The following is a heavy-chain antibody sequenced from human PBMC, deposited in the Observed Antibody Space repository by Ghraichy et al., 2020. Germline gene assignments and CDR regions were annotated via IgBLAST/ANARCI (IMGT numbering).Heavy chain of an antibody. Sequence: SETLSLTCTVSGGSISSYYWSWIRQPPGKGLEYIGYIHYSGSTNCNPSLRSRVTISIDMSKNQFSLQMSSVTAADMAVYYCASGLTPSTDSDFWGQGTLVTVSS. J-gene: IGHJ4*02. D-gene: IGHD4-17*01. CDR1: GGSISSYY. V-gene: IGHV4-59*01. CDR2: IHYSGST. CDR3: ASGLTPSTDSDF.